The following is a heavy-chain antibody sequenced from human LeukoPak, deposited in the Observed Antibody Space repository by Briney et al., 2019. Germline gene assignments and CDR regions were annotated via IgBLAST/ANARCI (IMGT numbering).Heavy chain of an antibody. D-gene: IGHD2-2*01. CDR2: IIPIFGIA. J-gene: IGHJ6*04. CDR1: GGTFSSYA. V-gene: IGHV1-69*13. CDR3: AREAPVGVVVPAAMKKHYYYGMDV. Sequence: SVTVSCKASGGTFSSYAISWVRQAPGQGLEWMGRIIPIFGIANYAQKFQGRVTITADESTSTAYMELSSLRSEDTAVYYCAREAPVGVVVPAAMKKHYYYGMDVWGKGTTVTVSS.